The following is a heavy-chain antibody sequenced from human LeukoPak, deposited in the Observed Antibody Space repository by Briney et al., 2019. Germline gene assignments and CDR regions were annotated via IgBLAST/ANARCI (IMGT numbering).Heavy chain of an antibody. Sequence: SETLSLTCTVSGGSINIDTYYWGWIRQPPGKGLEWIGSIYYSGSTYYNPSLKSRVTISVDKSKNQFSLKLSSVTAADTAVYYCARGAVAGFHWGQGTLVTVSS. V-gene: IGHV4-39*07. CDR2: IYYSGST. CDR3: ARGAVAGFH. J-gene: IGHJ4*02. CDR1: GGSINIDTYY. D-gene: IGHD6-19*01.